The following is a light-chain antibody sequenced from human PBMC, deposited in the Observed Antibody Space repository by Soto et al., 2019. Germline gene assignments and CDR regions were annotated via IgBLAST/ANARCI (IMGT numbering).Light chain of an antibody. CDR2: LGS. J-gene: IGKJ4*01. CDR1: QSLLHSNGYNY. V-gene: IGKV2-28*01. Sequence: DLVMTQSPLSLPVTPGEPASISCRSSQSLLHSNGYNYLDWYLQKPGQSPHLLIYLGSNRASGVPDRFSGSGSGTDFTLKISRVAAEDVGVYYCMQALQTPLTFGGGTKVEIK. CDR3: MQALQTPLT.